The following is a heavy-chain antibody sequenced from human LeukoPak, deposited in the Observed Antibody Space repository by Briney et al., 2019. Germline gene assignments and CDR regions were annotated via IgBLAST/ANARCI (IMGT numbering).Heavy chain of an antibody. V-gene: IGHV1-18*01. Sequence: ASVKVSCKASGYTFTSYGISWVRQAPGQGLEWMRWISAYNGNTNYAQKLQGRVTMTTDTSTSTAYMELRSLRSDDTAVYYCARDLGSTSLNWFDPWGQGTLVTVSS. CDR2: ISAYNGNT. D-gene: IGHD2-2*01. J-gene: IGHJ5*02. CDR1: GYTFTSYG. CDR3: ARDLGSTSLNWFDP.